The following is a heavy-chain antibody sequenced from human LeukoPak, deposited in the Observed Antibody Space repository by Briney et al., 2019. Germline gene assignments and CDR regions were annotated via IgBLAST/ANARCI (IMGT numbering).Heavy chain of an antibody. D-gene: IGHD6-13*01. CDR1: GFTFSSSA. V-gene: IGHV3-30*04. CDR3: AKDPSWSGYFDY. Sequence: GGSLRLSCAASGFTFSSSAMSWVRQAPGKGLEWVALISYDGSVTYSADSVKGRFTISRDNSKNTQYLQMNSLRAEDTAVYYCAKDPSWSGYFDYWGQGTLVTVSS. CDR2: ISYDGSVT. J-gene: IGHJ4*02.